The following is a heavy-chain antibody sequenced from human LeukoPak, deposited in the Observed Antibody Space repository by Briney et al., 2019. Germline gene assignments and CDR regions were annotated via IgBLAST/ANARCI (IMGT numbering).Heavy chain of an antibody. CDR1: GGTFGSYA. V-gene: IGHV1-69*04. Sequence: SVKVSCKASGGTFGSYAISWVRQAPGQGLEWMGRIIPILGIPNYAQKFQGRVTITADKSTSTAYMELSSLRSEDTAVYYCARDDYYGSGSYYMDYYYYGMDVWGQGTTVTVSS. CDR2: IIPILGIP. D-gene: IGHD3-10*01. J-gene: IGHJ6*02. CDR3: ARDDYYGSGSYYMDYYYYGMDV.